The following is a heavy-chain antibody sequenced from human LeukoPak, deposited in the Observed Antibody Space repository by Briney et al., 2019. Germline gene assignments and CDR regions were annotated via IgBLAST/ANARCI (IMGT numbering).Heavy chain of an antibody. D-gene: IGHD3-22*01. CDR1: GGSISSHY. J-gene: IGHJ5*02. V-gene: IGHV4-59*11. Sequence: SETLSLTCTVSGGSISSHYWSWIRQPPGKGLEWIGYIYYSGSTNYNPSLKSRVTISVDTSKNQFPLKLSSVTAADTAVYYCARTVQGYDSSGYYEPPHNWFDPWGQGTLVTVSS. CDR3: ARTVQGYDSSGYYEPPHNWFDP. CDR2: IYYSGST.